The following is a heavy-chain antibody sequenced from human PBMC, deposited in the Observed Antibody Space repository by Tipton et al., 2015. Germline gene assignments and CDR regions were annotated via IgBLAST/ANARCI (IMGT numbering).Heavy chain of an antibody. CDR3: ARFRFDYFDY. V-gene: IGHV4-59*07. CDR2: IYYSGST. Sequence: TLSLTCAVHGGSFSGYYWSWIRQPPGKGLEWIGYIYYSGSTKYSPSLKSRVTISVDSSKTQLSLKLRSVTAADTAMYYCARFRFDYFDYWGHGTLVTVSS. CDR1: GGSFSGYY. D-gene: IGHD3-3*01. J-gene: IGHJ4*01.